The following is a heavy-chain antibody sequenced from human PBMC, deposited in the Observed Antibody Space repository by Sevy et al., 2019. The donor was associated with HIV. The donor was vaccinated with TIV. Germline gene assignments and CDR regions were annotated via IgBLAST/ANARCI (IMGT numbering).Heavy chain of an antibody. V-gene: IGHV3-33*01. CDR3: AREGYYYSSGYYDYFDY. CDR1: GFTFSSYG. J-gene: IGHJ4*02. CDR2: IWYDGSNK. Sequence: GGSLRLSCAASGFTFSSYGMHWVRQAPGKGLEWVAVIWYDGSNKYYADSVKGRFTISRDNSKNTLYLQMNSLRAEDTAVYYCAREGYYYSSGYYDYFDYWGQGTLVTVSS. D-gene: IGHD3-22*01.